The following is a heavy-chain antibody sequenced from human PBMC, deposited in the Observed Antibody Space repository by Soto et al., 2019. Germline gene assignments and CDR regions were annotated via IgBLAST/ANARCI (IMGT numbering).Heavy chain of an antibody. CDR2: ISYDGSNK. Sequence: GGSLRLSCAASRFTFSSYSMHWVRQAPGKGLEWVAVISYDGSNKYYADSVKGRFTISRDNSKNTLYLQMNSLRAEDTAVYYCARAPTYYYDSSGYHYYFDDWGQGTLVTVSS. CDR1: RFTFSSYS. J-gene: IGHJ4*02. CDR3: ARAPTYYYDSSGYHYYFDD. D-gene: IGHD3-22*01. V-gene: IGHV3-30-3*01.